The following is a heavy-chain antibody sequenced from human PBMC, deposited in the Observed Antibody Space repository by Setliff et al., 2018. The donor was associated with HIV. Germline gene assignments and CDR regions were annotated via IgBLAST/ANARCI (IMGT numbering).Heavy chain of an antibody. V-gene: IGHV1-18*01. CDR1: GYTFSSYG. Sequence: ASVKVSCKASGYTFSSYGISWVRQAPGQGLEWVGWVSGYNGDTNYAQNLRGRVTVTTDTSTTTAYMELRSLTSDDTAMYYCARDPPGNPWFFDYWGPGTPVTAPQ. CDR3: ARDPPGNPWFFDY. D-gene: IGHD3-22*01. CDR2: VSGYNGDT. J-gene: IGHJ4*02.